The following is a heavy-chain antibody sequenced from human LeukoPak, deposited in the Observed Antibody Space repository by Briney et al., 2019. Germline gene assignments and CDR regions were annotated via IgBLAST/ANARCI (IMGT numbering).Heavy chain of an antibody. CDR1: GFTFSNYA. D-gene: IGHD5-12*01. Sequence: GGSLRLSCAASGFTFSNYAMSWVRQAPGKGLEWVSVIIGSSGATFYADSVKGRFTTSRDNSKNTLYLQVNSLRAEDTAVYYCAKGGYDYVEIGYFDYWGQGTLVTVSS. CDR2: IIGSSGAT. CDR3: AKGGYDYVEIGYFDY. J-gene: IGHJ4*02. V-gene: IGHV3-23*01.